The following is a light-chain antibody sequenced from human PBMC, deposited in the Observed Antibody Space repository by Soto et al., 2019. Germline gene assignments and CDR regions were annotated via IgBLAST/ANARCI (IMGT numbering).Light chain of an antibody. CDR3: TSHTASSTRV. CDR2: EVS. V-gene: IGLV2-14*01. J-gene: IGLJ3*02. Sequence: QSALTQPASVSGSPGQSITISCTGTSSDVGYDNYVSWFQQHPGKAPKLMIYEVSRRPSGGSNRFSGSKSANTASLTISGLQGEDEADYYCTSHTASSTRVFGGGTKLTVL. CDR1: SSDVGYDNY.